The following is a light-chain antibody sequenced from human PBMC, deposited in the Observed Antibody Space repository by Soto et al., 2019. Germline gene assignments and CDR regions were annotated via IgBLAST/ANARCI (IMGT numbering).Light chain of an antibody. V-gene: IGKV1-5*03. CDR3: QQYNSYST. J-gene: IGKJ1*01. Sequence: DIQMTQSPSTLYASVGDRVTITCRASQSISSWLAWYQQKPGKAPKLLIYKASSLESGVPSRFSGSGSGTEFNLTISSLQPDDFATYYCQQYNSYSTFGQGTKVDIK. CDR1: QSISSW. CDR2: KAS.